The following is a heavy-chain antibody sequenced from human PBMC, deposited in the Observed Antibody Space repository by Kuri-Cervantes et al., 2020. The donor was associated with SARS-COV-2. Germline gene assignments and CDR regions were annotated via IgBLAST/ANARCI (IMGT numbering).Heavy chain of an antibody. J-gene: IGHJ4*02. V-gene: IGHV1-24*01. Sequence: ASVKVSCKVSGYTLTELSMHWVRQAPGKGLEWMGGFDPEDGETIYAQKFQGRVTMTEDTSTDTAYMELSSLRAEDTAVYYCARDLDGYNWNYAFDYWGQGTLVTVSS. D-gene: IGHD1-7*01. CDR1: GYTLTELS. CDR3: ARDLDGYNWNYAFDY. CDR2: FDPEDGET.